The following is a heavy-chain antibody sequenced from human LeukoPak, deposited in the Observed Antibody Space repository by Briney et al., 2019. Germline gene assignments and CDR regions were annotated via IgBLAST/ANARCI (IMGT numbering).Heavy chain of an antibody. CDR2: IIPIFGTA. J-gene: IGHJ6*02. D-gene: IGHD3-22*01. Sequence: GASVKVSCKASGYTFTSYAISWVRQAPGQGLEWMGGIIPIFGTANYAQKFQGRVTITADESTSTAYMELSSLRSEDTAVYYCARAQTYYYDSSGYYYPPYYYYYGMDVWGQGTTVTVSS. CDR3: ARAQTYYYDSSGYYYPPYYYYYGMDV. V-gene: IGHV1-69*13. CDR1: GYTFTSYA.